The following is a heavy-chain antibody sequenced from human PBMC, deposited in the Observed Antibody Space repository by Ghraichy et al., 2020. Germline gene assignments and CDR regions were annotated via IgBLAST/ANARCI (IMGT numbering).Heavy chain of an antibody. CDR3: ARGGLSGWYYFDY. D-gene: IGHD6-19*01. J-gene: IGHJ4*02. Sequence: SQTLSLTCAVYGGSFSGYFWSWIRQPPGKGLEWIGEINHSGSTNYNPSLKSRVTISVDTSKNQVYLKLSSVTAADTAVYYCARGGLSGWYYFDYWGQGTLVTVSS. V-gene: IGHV4-34*01. CDR2: INHSGST. CDR1: GGSFSGYF.